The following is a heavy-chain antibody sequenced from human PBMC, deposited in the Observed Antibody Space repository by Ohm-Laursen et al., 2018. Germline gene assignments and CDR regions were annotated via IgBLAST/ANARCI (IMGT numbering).Heavy chain of an antibody. CDR1: GFTFSSYA. Sequence: SLRLSCAASGFTFSSYAMSWVRQAPEKGLEWVSGLSGSGHDTYYTDSVKGRFTISRDNSKNSLYLQMNSLRAEDTAVYYCARDGFGVVIRGNYYYYGMDVWDQGTTVTVSS. CDR3: ARDGFGVVIRGNYYYYGMDV. D-gene: IGHD3-3*01. J-gene: IGHJ6*02. CDR2: LSGSGHDT. V-gene: IGHV3-23*01.